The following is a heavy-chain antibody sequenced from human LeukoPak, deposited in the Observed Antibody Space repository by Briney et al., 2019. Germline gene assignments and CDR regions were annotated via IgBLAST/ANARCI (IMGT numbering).Heavy chain of an antibody. J-gene: IGHJ3*02. V-gene: IGHV4-39*07. CDR3: ARALKAQWLVAAFDI. D-gene: IGHD6-19*01. Sequence: PSETLSLTCTVSGGSISSSSYYWGWIRQPPGKGLEWIGGIYYSGSTYYNPSLKSRVTISVDRSKNQFSLKLSSVTAADTAVYYCARALKAQWLVAAFDIWGQGTMVTVSS. CDR2: IYYSGST. CDR1: GGSISSSSYY.